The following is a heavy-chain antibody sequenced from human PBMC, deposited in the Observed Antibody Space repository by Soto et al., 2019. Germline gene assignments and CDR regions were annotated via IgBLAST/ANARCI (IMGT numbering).Heavy chain of an antibody. CDR3: AREISLTGDGICFDY. CDR2: INPSGGSS. CDR1: GYTFTSYY. D-gene: IGHD7-27*01. J-gene: IGHJ4*02. Sequence: GASVKVSCKASGYTFTSYYLHWVRQAPGQGLEWMGIINPSGGSSSYAQKFQGRVTMTRDTSTSTVYMELSSLRSEDTAVYYCAREISLTGDGICFDYWGQGTLVTVSS. V-gene: IGHV1-46*01.